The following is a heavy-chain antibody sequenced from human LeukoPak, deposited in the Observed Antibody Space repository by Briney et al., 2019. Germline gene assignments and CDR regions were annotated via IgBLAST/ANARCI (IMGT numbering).Heavy chain of an antibody. J-gene: IGHJ4*02. Sequence: SETLSLTCTVSGGSISSYYWSWIRQPPGKGLEWIGYIYYSGSTNYNPSLKSRVTISVDTSKNQFSLKLSSVTAADTAVYYCARVGPYCGGDCSLAFDYWGQGTLVTVSS. V-gene: IGHV4-59*01. D-gene: IGHD2-21*02. CDR2: IYYSGST. CDR3: ARVGPYCGGDCSLAFDY. CDR1: GGSISSYY.